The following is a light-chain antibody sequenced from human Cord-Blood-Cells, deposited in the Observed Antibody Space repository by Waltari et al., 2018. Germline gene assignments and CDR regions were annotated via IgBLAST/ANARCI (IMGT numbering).Light chain of an antibody. J-gene: IGKJ2*01. CDR2: WAS. V-gene: IGKV4-1*01. CDR3: QQYYSTPYT. Sequence: DIVMTQSPDPLAVSLGERATINCKSSQSVLYSSNNKNYLAWYQQKPGQPPKLLIYWASTRESGVPDRFSCSGSGTDFTLTISSLQAEDVAVYDCQQYYSTPYTFGQGTKLEIK. CDR1: QSVLYSSNNKNY.